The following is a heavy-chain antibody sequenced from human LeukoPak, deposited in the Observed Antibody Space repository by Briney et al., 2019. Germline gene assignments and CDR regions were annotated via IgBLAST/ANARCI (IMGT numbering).Heavy chain of an antibody. CDR2: IGGGRGST. D-gene: IGHD5-12*01. V-gene: IGHV3-23*01. Sequence: GGSLRLSCAASGFTFSSYAMTWVRQAPGKGLEWLSTIGGGRGSTYYADSVKGRFTISRDNSKNTLSLQMNSLRAEDTAVYYCAKSADSGYDYPRAPGSWGQGTLVTVSS. CDR1: GFTFSSYA. J-gene: IGHJ5*02. CDR3: AKSADSGYDYPRAPGS.